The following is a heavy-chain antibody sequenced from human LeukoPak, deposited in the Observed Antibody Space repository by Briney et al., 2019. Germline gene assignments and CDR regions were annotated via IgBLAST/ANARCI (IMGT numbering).Heavy chain of an antibody. CDR3: VSTYYFDSSGYSPPQFDY. Sequence: GGSLRLSCAASGFTFSSYSMNWVRQAPGKGLEWVSSISSSSSYIYYADSVKGRFTISRDNSKNTLYLQMSTLRVEDTAVYYCVSTYYFDSSGYSPPQFDYWGQGTLVTVSS. D-gene: IGHD3-22*01. CDR2: ISSSSSYI. V-gene: IGHV3-21*01. CDR1: GFTFSSYS. J-gene: IGHJ4*02.